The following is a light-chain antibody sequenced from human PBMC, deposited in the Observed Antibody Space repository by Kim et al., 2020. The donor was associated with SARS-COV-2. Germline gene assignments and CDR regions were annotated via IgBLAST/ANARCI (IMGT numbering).Light chain of an antibody. Sequence: GAPGQTASITCSGDKLGDKYASGNQKKPGQSPVGVIFRDNRRPSGIPERFSGSNSGNTATLTISGTQAMDEADYYCQAWDSSIYVFGTGTKVTVL. V-gene: IGLV3-1*01. CDR3: QAWDSSIYV. CDR2: RDN. J-gene: IGLJ1*01. CDR1: KLGDKY.